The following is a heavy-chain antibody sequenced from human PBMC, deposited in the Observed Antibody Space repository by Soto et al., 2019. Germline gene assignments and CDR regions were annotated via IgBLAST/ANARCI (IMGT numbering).Heavy chain of an antibody. V-gene: IGHV4-59*08. CDR2: IYYSGST. J-gene: IGHJ3*02. CDR1: GCSISSYY. CDR3: ARHRLGLTAFDI. D-gene: IGHD6-25*01. Sequence: NPSETLSLACTVSGCSISSYYWSWIRQPPGKGLEWIGYIYYSGSTNYNPSLKSRVTISVDTSKNQFSLKLSSVTAADTAVYYCARHRLGLTAFDIWGQGTMVT.